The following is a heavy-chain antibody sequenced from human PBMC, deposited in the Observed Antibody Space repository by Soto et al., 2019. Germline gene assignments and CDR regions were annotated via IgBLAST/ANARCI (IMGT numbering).Heavy chain of an antibody. J-gene: IGHJ6*02. Sequence: SETLSLTCTVSGGSISSGGYSWSWIRQSPEKGLEWIGCIYPTGTTYYHPSLKSRVTISVDTSRNQFSLNLTSVTAADTAVYYCARAPRGPSPRWVIWGQGTTVTVSS. CDR1: GGSISSGGYS. CDR2: IYPTGTT. V-gene: IGHV4-30-2*06. D-gene: IGHD3-10*01. CDR3: ARAPRGPSPRWVI.